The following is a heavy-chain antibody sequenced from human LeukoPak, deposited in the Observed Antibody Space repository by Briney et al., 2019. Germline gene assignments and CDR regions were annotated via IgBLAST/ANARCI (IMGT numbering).Heavy chain of an antibody. V-gene: IGHV3-9*01. CDR2: ISWNSGRI. Sequence: SGGSLRLSCAASGFTFDDYAMHWVRQAPGKGLQWVSGISWNSGRIGYADSVKGRFTISRDNAKNSLYLQMNSLRAEDTAVYYCTREVGAIDYWGQGTLVTVSS. CDR1: GFTFDDYA. CDR3: TREVGAIDY. D-gene: IGHD1-26*01. J-gene: IGHJ4*02.